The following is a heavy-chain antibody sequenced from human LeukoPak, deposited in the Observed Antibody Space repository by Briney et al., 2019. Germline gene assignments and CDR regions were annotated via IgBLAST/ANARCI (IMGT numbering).Heavy chain of an antibody. D-gene: IGHD5-18*01. CDR3: ARTSGYSYNYNWFDP. J-gene: IGHJ5*02. Sequence: SETQSLTCAVYGGSFSGHYWSWIRQAPGTGLEWIGEINYSENTNYNPSLKSRVTISVDTSKNQFSLKLSSVTAADTAVYYCARTSGYSYNYNWFDPWGQGTLVTVSS. CDR2: INYSENT. CDR1: GGSFSGHY. V-gene: IGHV4-34*01.